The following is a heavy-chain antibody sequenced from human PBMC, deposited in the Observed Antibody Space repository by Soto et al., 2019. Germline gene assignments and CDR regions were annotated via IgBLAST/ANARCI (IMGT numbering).Heavy chain of an antibody. CDR1: GFTVGDYA. CDR3: TVRDNGNYYYYYGMDV. V-gene: IGHV3-49*03. Sequence: PWGCLRISCAACGFTVGDYAVSVFRQATRKGLEWVRFIRSKAYGGTTEYAASVKGRFTISRDDSKSIAYLQMNSLKTEDTAVYYCTVRDNGNYYYYYGMDVSGQGTTVTVPS. D-gene: IGHD1-1*01. J-gene: IGHJ6*02. CDR2: IRSKAYGGTT.